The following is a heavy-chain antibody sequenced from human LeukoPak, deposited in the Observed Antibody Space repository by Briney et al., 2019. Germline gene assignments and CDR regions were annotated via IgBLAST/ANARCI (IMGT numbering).Heavy chain of an antibody. J-gene: IGHJ4*02. CDR1: GDSFSSANYY. V-gene: IGHV4-30-4*08. Sequence: PSETLSLTCTVSGDSFSSANYYWTWVRQPPGKGLEWIGYVYYDGSTYYHPSLQSRVTISVDTSKNQFSLKLSSVTAADTAVYYCARGLDSSAYWGQGTLVTVSS. CDR2: VYYDGST. CDR3: ARGLDSSAY. D-gene: IGHD3-22*01.